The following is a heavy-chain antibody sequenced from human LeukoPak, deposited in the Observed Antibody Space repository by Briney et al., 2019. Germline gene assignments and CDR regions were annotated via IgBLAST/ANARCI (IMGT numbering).Heavy chain of an antibody. J-gene: IGHJ4*02. CDR2: INPNSGGT. Sequence: VASAKVSCKASGYTFTGYYMHWMRQAPGQGLEWMGWINPNSGGTNYAQKFQGRVTMTRDTSISTAYMELSRLRSDDTAVYYCARNLVRYPFDHWGQGTLVTVSS. CDR1: GYTFTGYY. CDR3: ARNLVRYPFDH. D-gene: IGHD1-14*01. V-gene: IGHV1-2*02.